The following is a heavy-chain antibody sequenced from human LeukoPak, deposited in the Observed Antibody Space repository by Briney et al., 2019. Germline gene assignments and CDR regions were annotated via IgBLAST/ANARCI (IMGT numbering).Heavy chain of an antibody. J-gene: IGHJ4*02. CDR2: MNPNSGNT. Sequence: ASVKVSCKASGYTFTSYDINWVRQATGQGLEWMGWMNPNSGNTGYAQKFQGRVTMTRNTSISTAYMELSSLRSEDTAVYYCASRGRLHGGGNFDYWGQGTLVTVSS. CDR1: GYTFTSYD. V-gene: IGHV1-8*01. D-gene: IGHD1-26*01. CDR3: ASRGRLHGGGNFDY.